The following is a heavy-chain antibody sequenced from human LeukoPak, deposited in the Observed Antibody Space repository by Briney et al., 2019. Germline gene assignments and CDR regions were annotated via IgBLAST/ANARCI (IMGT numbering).Heavy chain of an antibody. J-gene: IGHJ3*02. CDR3: ATPLVVDAFDI. V-gene: IGHV1-69*13. CDR1: GGTFSSYG. CDR2: IIPTFGTA. D-gene: IGHD3-22*01. Sequence: ASVKVSCKASGGTFSSYGISWVRQAPGQGLEWMGGIIPTFGTANYAQKFQGRVTITADESTSTAYMELSSLRSEDTAVYYCATPLVVDAFDIWGQGTMVTVSS.